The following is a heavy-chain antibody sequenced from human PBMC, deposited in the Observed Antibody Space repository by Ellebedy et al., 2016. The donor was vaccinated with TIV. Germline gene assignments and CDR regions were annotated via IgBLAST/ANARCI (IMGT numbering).Heavy chain of an antibody. CDR1: GFIFDEYY. Sequence: PGGSLRLSCTASGFIFDEYYMTWIRQAPGKGLQWVSSISYNGDETFYADSVKGRFTISRDNAMTSLYLQINSLRAEDTAVYYCVRFPRGAPFADYLYYMDVWGKGIMVTVSS. D-gene: IGHD3-10*01. J-gene: IGHJ6*03. V-gene: IGHV3-11*06. CDR3: VRFPRGAPFADYLYYMDV. CDR2: ISYNGDET.